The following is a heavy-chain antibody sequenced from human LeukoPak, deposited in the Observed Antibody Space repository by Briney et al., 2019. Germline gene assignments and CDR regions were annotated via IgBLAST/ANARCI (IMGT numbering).Heavy chain of an antibody. CDR3: ARHSKYYDFWSGYYVPFDI. D-gene: IGHD3-3*01. CDR2: IYYSGST. J-gene: IGHJ3*02. CDR1: GGSFSSYY. Sequence: SETLSLTCAVYGGSFSSYYWGWIRQPPGKGLEWIGSIYYSGSTYYNPSLKSRVTISVDTSKNQFSLKLSSVTAADTAVYYCARHSKYYDFWSGYYVPFDIWGQGTMVTVSS. V-gene: IGHV4-39*01.